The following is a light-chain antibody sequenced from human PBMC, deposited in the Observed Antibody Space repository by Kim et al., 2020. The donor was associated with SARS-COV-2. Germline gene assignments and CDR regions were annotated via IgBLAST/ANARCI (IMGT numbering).Light chain of an antibody. CDR1: QSVGSS. V-gene: IGKV3-15*01. J-gene: IGKJ1*01. CDR3: QQSANWPRT. CDR2: DAS. Sequence: SVSPGERATLSCRASQSVGSSLAWYQQKPGQAPRLLIYDASTRATGIPARFSGSGSGTDFTLTISRLQSEDFAVYYCQQSANWPRTFGHGTKLEI.